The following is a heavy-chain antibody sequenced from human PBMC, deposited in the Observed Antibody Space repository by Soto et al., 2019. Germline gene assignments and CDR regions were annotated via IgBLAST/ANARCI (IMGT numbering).Heavy chain of an antibody. CDR1: GGSVSSGSYY. CDR2: IYYSGST. V-gene: IGHV4-61*01. Sequence: QVQLQESGPGLVKPSETLSLTCTVSGGSVSSGSYYWSRIRQPPGKGLEWIGYIYYSGSTNYNPSLKSRVXXSXDXXKNQFSLKLSSVTAADTAVYYCARGSDSWNDPFDYWGQGTLVTVSS. D-gene: IGHD1-1*01. J-gene: IGHJ4*02. CDR3: ARGSDSWNDPFDY.